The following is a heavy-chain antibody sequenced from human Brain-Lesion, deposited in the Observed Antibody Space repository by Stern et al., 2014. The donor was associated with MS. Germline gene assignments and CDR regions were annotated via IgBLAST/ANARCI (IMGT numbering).Heavy chain of an antibody. CDR2: IFNSGST. D-gene: IGHD2-2*01. J-gene: IGHJ6*02. CDR3: ARGRVVPGFQYYATDV. Sequence: QDQLVQSGPGLVKPSQTLSLSCTVSGGSISSGGYYWSWIRQPAGKGLEWIGRIFNSGSTSHNPSLTSRGTLAIHTSTNQFIPGLNPMTAADTAVYYCARGRVVPGFQYYATDVWGQGTTVIVSS. CDR1: GGSISSGGYY. V-gene: IGHV4-61*02.